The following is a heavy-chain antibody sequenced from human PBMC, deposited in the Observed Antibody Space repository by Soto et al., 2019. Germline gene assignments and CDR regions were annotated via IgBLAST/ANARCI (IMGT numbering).Heavy chain of an antibody. CDR3: ARDRGGYGISIRGY. V-gene: IGHV3-30*04. J-gene: IGHJ4*02. CDR1: GFTFSSYA. CDR2: ISYDGSNK. Sequence: QVQLVESGGGVVQSGRSLRLSCAASGFTFSSYAMHWVGQAPGKGLEWVAVISYDGSNKYYADSVKGRFSISRDNSKNTLYLQMNSLRPEDTAVYYCARDRGGYGISIRGYWGQGTLVTVSS. D-gene: IGHD5-12*01.